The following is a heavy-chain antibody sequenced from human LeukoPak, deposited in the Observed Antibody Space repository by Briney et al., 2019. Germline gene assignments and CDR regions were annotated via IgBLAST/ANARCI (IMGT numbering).Heavy chain of an antibody. J-gene: IGHJ4*02. D-gene: IGHD3-22*01. CDR3: VRHANSAYYYDY. CDR1: GYGFANYW. CDR2: IYPGDSDT. Sequence: PGGSLRLSCKGSGYGFANYWIGWVRQMPGKGLQWMGIIYPGDSDTKYSPSFQGQVTISVDKSRSTAYLQWSSLKASDTAMYYCVRHANSAYYYDYWGQGTLVTVSS. V-gene: IGHV5-51*01.